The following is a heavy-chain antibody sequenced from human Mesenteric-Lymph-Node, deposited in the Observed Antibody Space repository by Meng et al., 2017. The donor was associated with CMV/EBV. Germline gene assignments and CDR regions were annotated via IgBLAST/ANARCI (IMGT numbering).Heavy chain of an antibody. CDR1: GFTFSSYS. J-gene: IGHJ4*02. Sequence: GGSLRLSCAASGFTFSSYSMNWVRQAPGKGLEWVANMNQDGSNKFYLDSVKGRFTISRDNTKNSLYLQMNSLRAEDTAVYYCGREVPGGAVALDYWGQGALVTVSS. D-gene: IGHD3-3*02. CDR2: MNQDGSNK. CDR3: GREVPGGAVALDY. V-gene: IGHV3-7*01.